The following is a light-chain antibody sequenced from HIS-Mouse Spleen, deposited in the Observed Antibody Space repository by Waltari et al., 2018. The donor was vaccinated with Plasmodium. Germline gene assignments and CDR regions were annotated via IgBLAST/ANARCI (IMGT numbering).Light chain of an antibody. V-gene: IGKV3-15*01. CDR1: QGVSIN. J-gene: IGKJ3*01. CDR2: GAS. Sequence: EIVMTQSPATLSVSPGERATLSCRASQGVSINLAWYQQKPGQAPRLLIYGASTRTTGIPARFSGSGSGTEFTLTISSLQSEDFAVYYCQQYNNWSFTFGPGTKVDIK. CDR3: QQYNNWSFT.